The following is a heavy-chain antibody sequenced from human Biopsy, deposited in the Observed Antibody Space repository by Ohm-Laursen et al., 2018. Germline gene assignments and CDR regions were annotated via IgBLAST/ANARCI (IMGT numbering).Heavy chain of an antibody. D-gene: IGHD3-10*01. CDR3: ATELLPPGVGGPWLDS. Sequence: SLRLSCSASRVALSGYAMNWVRQAPGKGLAWVSSISASSTYIHYADSVKGRFTVSRDNPKNSLYLQMNSLTAADTATYYCATELLPPGVGGPWLDSWGQGISVTVSS. V-gene: IGHV3-21*06. CDR1: RVALSGYA. J-gene: IGHJ5*01. CDR2: ISASSTYI.